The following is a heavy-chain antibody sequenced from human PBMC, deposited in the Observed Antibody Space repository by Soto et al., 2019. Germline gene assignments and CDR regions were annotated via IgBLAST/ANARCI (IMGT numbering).Heavy chain of an antibody. Sequence: SLRLSCAASGFTFNNYAMSRVRHAPGKGLEWVSGISARGSRTFYADSVRGRFTVSRDFSKNTLSLQMDSLRAEDTAVYFCGKDPDGDYVGGFEFWGPGRMVTVSS. D-gene: IGHD4-17*01. CDR1: GFTFNNYA. V-gene: IGHV3-23*01. CDR3: GKDPDGDYVGGFEF. J-gene: IGHJ3*01. CDR2: ISARGSRT.